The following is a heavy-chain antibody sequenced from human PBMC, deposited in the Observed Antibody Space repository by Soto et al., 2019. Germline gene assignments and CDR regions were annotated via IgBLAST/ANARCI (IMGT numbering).Heavy chain of an antibody. CDR3: ARSVAVNGAHIDH. Sequence: SETLSLTCSVSGGSISGSYWSWIRQSPGKGLEWLGYVYYTGSTNYSPSLRSRVSISVDTSKNEFSLRLSSVTAADTAVYFCARSVAVNGAHIDHWGQGTQVSVSS. J-gene: IGHJ4*02. CDR2: VYYTGST. CDR1: GGSISGSY. V-gene: IGHV4-59*01. D-gene: IGHD2-8*01.